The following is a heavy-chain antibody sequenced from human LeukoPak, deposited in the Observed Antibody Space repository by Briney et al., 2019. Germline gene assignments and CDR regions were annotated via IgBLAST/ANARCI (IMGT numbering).Heavy chain of an antibody. D-gene: IGHD6-19*01. CDR1: GFTFSNYW. V-gene: IGHV3-74*01. J-gene: IGHJ3*02. Sequence: GGSLRLSCAASGFTFSNYWMHWVRQAPGKGLVWVSRINTDGSSRNYADPVKGRFTISRDNAKNTLYLQMHSLRAGDTAVYYCARVSSSGWRRFKGNDAFDTWGQGTVVTVSS. CDR3: ARVSSSGWRRFKGNDAFDT. CDR2: INTDGSSR.